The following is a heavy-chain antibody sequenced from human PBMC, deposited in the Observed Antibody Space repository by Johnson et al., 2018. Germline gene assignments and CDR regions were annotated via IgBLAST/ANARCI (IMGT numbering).Heavy chain of an antibody. CDR3: ARGPDIVATDDAFDI. D-gene: IGHD5-12*01. CDR1: GASISSYY. CDR2: IYYTGST. J-gene: IGHJ3*02. Sequence: QVQLQESGPGLVKXSETXSLXCTVSGASISSYYWSWIRQPPGKGLEWIGYIYYTGSTNYNPSLKSRVTLALDTSKNQFSLNLGSVTAADTAVYYWARGPDIVATDDAFDIWGQGTMVTVSS. V-gene: IGHV4-59*01.